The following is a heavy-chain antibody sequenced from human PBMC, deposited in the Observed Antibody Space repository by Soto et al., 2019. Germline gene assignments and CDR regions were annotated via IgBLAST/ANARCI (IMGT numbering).Heavy chain of an antibody. CDR2: ISAYNGNT. CDR3: ARVPGIAVAGTYNWFDP. D-gene: IGHD6-19*01. Sequence: ASVKVSCKASGYTFTSYGISWVRQAPGQGLEWMGWISAYNGNTNYAQKLQGRVTMTTDTSTSTAYMELRSLRSDDTAVYYCARVPGIAVAGTYNWFDPCGQGTLVTVSS. CDR1: GYTFTSYG. J-gene: IGHJ5*02. V-gene: IGHV1-18*01.